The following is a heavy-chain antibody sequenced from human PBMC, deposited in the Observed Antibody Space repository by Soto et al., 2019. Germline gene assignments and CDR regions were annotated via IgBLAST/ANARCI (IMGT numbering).Heavy chain of an antibody. J-gene: IGHJ4*02. CDR2: ISGSGGST. CDR3: GKTYCSGGSCLSYFDY. V-gene: IGHV3-23*01. D-gene: IGHD2-15*01. Sequence: GGSLRLSCAASGFTFSSYAMSWVRQAPGKGLEWVSAISGSGGSTYYADSVKGRFTISRDNSKNTLYLQMNSLRAEDTAVYYCGKTYCSGGSCLSYFDYWGQGTLVTVSS. CDR1: GFTFSSYA.